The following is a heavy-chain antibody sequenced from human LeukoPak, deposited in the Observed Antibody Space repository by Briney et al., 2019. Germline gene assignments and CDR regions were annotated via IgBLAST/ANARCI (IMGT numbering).Heavy chain of an antibody. D-gene: IGHD1-14*01. CDR2: ISHSGST. Sequence: PSGTLSLTCAVPGGSISSSNWWSWVRQAPGKGLEWIGEISHSGSTNYNPSLKSRVTGFVDTSKNQVSLRLSSVTAADTAVYYCARHGTISSESYFDYWGQGALVTVSS. CDR1: GGSISSSNW. CDR3: ARHGTISSESYFDY. J-gene: IGHJ4*02. V-gene: IGHV4-4*02.